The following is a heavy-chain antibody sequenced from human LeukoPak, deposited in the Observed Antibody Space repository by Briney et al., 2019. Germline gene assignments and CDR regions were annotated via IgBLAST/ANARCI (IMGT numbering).Heavy chain of an antibody. J-gene: IGHJ4*02. CDR2: ISGSGGST. D-gene: IGHD5-18*01. V-gene: IGHV3-23*01. CDR1: GFTFSSFA. Sequence: GGSLRLSCAASGFTFSSFAMTWVRKAPGKGLEWVSSISGSGGSTYYADSVKGRFTISRDNSENTLYLQMNSLRAEDTAVYYCAKNRGYTYGYFDYWGQGTLVTVSS. CDR3: AKNRGYTYGYFDY.